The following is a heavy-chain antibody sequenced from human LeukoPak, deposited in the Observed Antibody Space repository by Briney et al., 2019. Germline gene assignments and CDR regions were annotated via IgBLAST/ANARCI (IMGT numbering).Heavy chain of an antibody. Sequence: GGSLRLSCAASGFTFSSYSMNWVRQAPGKGLEWVSYISSSSTTIYYADSVKGRFTISRDNAKNSLYLQMNSLRAEDTAVYYCARDRLADYYYYGMDVWGQGTTVTVSS. D-gene: IGHD6-6*01. J-gene: IGHJ6*02. CDR3: ARDRLADYYYYGMDV. V-gene: IGHV3-48*04. CDR2: ISSSSTTI. CDR1: GFTFSSYS.